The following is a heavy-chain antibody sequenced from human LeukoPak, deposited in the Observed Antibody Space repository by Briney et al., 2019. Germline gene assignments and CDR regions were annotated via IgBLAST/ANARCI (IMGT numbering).Heavy chain of an antibody. J-gene: IGHJ4*02. V-gene: IGHV3-30*02. D-gene: IGHD2-15*01. Sequence: GGSLRLSCAASGFTFTNYDMHWLRQAPGKGLEWVAFIRYDGNYKFFADSVKGRFAISRDNSNSTVFLQMNSLRAEDTAVYYCAKDHRGYCSGRNCYSHYWGQGTLVTVSS. CDR1: GFTFTNYD. CDR3: AKDHRGYCSGRNCYSHY. CDR2: IRYDGNYK.